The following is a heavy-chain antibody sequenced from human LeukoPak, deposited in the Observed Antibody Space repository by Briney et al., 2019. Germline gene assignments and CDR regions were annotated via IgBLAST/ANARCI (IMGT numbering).Heavy chain of an antibody. J-gene: IGHJ4*02. CDR1: GFTFSSYA. D-gene: IGHD1-26*01. Sequence: GGSLRLSCAASGFTFSSYAMSWVRQAPGKGLEWVSAISGSGGSTYYADSAKGRFTISRDNSKNTLYLQMNSLRAEDTAVYYCAKDTFRIVGATSPDYWGQGTLVTVSS. V-gene: IGHV3-23*01. CDR2: ISGSGGST. CDR3: AKDTFRIVGATSPDY.